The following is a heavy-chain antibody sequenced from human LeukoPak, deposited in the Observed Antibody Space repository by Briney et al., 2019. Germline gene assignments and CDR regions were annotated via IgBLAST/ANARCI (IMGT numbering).Heavy chain of an antibody. J-gene: IGHJ4*02. CDR2: IIPIFGTT. V-gene: IGHV1-69*05. CDR3: AGSSRDGYNRFDY. CDR1: GYTFTSYY. D-gene: IGHD5-24*01. Sequence: SVQVSCKASGYTFTSYYMHWVRQAPGQGLEWMGGIIPIFGTTKYVQKFQGRVTITTDEFTSTVYMELSSLRSEDTAVYYCAGSSRDGYNRFDYWGQGTLVTVSS.